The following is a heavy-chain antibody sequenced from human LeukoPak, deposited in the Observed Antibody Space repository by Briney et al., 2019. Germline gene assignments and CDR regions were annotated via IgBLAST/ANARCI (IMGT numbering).Heavy chain of an antibody. D-gene: IGHD1-1*01. Sequence: SETLSLTCTVSGYSISSGYYWGWIRQPPGKGLEWIGYILYSGSTNYNPSIKNRVTISVDTSKNQFSLKLSSVTAADTAVYYCVRNTRGWNDVVDYYFDYWGQGALVTVSS. V-gene: IGHV4-38-2*02. CDR3: VRNTRGWNDVVDYYFDY. J-gene: IGHJ4*02. CDR2: ILYSGST. CDR1: GYSISSGYY.